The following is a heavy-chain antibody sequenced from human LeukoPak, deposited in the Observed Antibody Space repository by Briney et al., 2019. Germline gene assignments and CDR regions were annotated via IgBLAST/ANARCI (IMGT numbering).Heavy chain of an antibody. V-gene: IGHV4-34*01. Sequence: SETLSLTCAVYGGSFSGYYWSWIRQPPGKGLEWIGEINHSGSTNYNPSLKSRVTISVDTSKNQFSLKLSSVTAADTAVYYCARGEVTTAYYYDSSGYYSDDYWGQGTLVTVPS. J-gene: IGHJ4*02. CDR2: INHSGST. D-gene: IGHD3-22*01. CDR1: GGSFSGYY. CDR3: ARGEVTTAYYYDSSGYYSDDY.